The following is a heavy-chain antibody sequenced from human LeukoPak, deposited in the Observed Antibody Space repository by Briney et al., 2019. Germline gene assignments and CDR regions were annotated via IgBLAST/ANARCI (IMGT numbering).Heavy chain of an antibody. J-gene: IGHJ6*02. Sequence: GRSLRLSCAASGFIFSSYAMHWVRQAPGKGLEWVAVTSYDGSHIYYADSVKGRFTISRDTSKNTLYLQMNSLRAEDTAVYYCAKGQLVDYGMDVWGQGTTVTVS. CDR1: GFIFSSYA. CDR2: TSYDGSHI. D-gene: IGHD6-13*01. V-gene: IGHV3-30*18. CDR3: AKGQLVDYGMDV.